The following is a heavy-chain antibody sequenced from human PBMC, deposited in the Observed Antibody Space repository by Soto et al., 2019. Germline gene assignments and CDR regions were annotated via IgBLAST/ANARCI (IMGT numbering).Heavy chain of an antibody. Sequence: VQLVQSGAEARKPGASVKVSGKATGYTFSNYGVSWVRQGPGQGLEWMGWIGPYHGNTNYAEKFKGRVTLTTDTSTTTAYMELTSLRSHDTAVYYSARDRDAFYTHWGQGTLVTVSS. V-gene: IGHV1-18*01. J-gene: IGHJ4*02. CDR1: GYTFSNYG. CDR3: ARDRDAFYTH. D-gene: IGHD3-16*01. CDR2: IGPYHGNT.